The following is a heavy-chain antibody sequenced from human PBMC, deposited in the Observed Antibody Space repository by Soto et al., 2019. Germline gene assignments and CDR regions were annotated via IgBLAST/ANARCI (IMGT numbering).Heavy chain of an antibody. J-gene: IGHJ5*02. Sequence: QITLKASGPALVKPTQTLTLTCTLPGLSRRNDGVRVRWIRQTPGKALEWLAIIHWDDDKLYNPSQNNRLTITKDTSKDQVVLTMTNMDRVDTGTYDCAHTYRKRFDPWGPGIHVTVSS. CDR2: IHWDDDK. V-gene: IGHV2-5*02. CDR1: GLSRRNDGVR. CDR3: AHTYRKRFDP. D-gene: IGHD2-21*01.